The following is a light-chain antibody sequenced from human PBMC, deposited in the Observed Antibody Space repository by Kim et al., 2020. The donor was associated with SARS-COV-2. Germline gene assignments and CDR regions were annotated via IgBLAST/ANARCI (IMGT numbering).Light chain of an antibody. CDR3: YSAAVNNVV. CDR2: KDS. Sequence: SVSPEQTARVTCSGDVLAKKFARWFQQKPGQAPVLVIYKDSGRPSGIPERFSGSSSGTTVTLTISGAQVEDEADYYCYSAAVNNVVFGGGTQLTVL. V-gene: IGLV3-27*01. J-gene: IGLJ2*01. CDR1: VLAKKF.